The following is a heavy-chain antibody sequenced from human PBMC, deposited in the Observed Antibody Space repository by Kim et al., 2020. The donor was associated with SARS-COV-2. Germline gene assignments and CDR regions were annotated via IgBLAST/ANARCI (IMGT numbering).Heavy chain of an antibody. D-gene: IGHD3-22*01. CDR2: ISAYNDNT. CDR3: ARDSYDSSDYYYFGY. V-gene: IGHV1-18*01. Sequence: ASVKVSCKASGYTFTSYGISWVRQAPGQGLEWMGWISAYNDNTNYAQKLQGRVTMTTDTSTSTAYMELRGLRSDDTAVYYCARDSYDSSDYYYFGYWGQGTLVTVSS. CDR1: GYTFTSYG. J-gene: IGHJ4*02.